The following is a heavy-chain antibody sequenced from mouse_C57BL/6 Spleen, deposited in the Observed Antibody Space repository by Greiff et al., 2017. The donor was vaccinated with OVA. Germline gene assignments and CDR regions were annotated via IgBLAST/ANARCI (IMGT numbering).Heavy chain of an antibody. CDR1: GYTFTDYY. V-gene: IGHV1-26*01. CDR3: ARSIYDGYYWFAY. CDR2: INPNNGGT. D-gene: IGHD2-3*01. Sequence: VQLQQSGPELVKPGASVKISCKASGYTFTDYYMNWVKQSHGKSLEWIGDINPNNGGTSYNQKFKGKATLTVDKSSSTAYMELRSLTSEDSAVYYCARSIYDGYYWFAYWGQGTLVTVSA. J-gene: IGHJ3*01.